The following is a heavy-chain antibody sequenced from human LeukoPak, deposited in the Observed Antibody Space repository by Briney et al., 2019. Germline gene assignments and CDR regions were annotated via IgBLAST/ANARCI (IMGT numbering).Heavy chain of an antibody. CDR3: AKPRVATANTFDY. CDR2: INDDGSTT. Sequence: PGGSLRLSCATSGFTFSSYWTHWVRQVPGKGLVWVSRINDDGSTTNYADSVKGRFTISRDNAKNTLYLQMNSLRDEDTAVYYCAKPRVATANTFDYWGQGTLLTVSS. D-gene: IGHD6-13*01. CDR1: GFTFSSYW. J-gene: IGHJ4*02. V-gene: IGHV3-74*01.